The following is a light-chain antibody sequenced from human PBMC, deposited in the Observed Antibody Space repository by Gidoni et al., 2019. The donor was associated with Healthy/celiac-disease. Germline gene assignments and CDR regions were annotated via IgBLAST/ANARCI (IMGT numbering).Light chain of an antibody. Sequence: QSALTQPASVSGSPGQSITISCTGTSSDVGGYNYVSWYQQHPGKAPKLMIYEVSNRPSWVSNRFSGSKSGNTASLTISGLQAEDEADYYCSSYPSSSTLVFGGGTKLTVL. V-gene: IGLV2-14*01. CDR3: SSYPSSSTLV. CDR2: EVS. J-gene: IGLJ2*01. CDR1: SSDVGGYNY.